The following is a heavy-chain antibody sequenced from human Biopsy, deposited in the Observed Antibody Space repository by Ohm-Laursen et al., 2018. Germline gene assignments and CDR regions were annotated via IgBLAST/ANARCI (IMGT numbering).Heavy chain of an antibody. Sequence: SVKVSCKASGFTFTSSAVQWVRQARGQSLEWIGGIVAGSGHTNYAQKFQERVTITRDMSTSTAYMELTSLRSEDTAVYYCAATSALYYYYYAMDVWDQGTTITVSS. CDR1: GFTFTSSA. CDR3: AATSALYYYYYAMDV. V-gene: IGHV1-58*01. J-gene: IGHJ6*02. CDR2: IVAGSGHT.